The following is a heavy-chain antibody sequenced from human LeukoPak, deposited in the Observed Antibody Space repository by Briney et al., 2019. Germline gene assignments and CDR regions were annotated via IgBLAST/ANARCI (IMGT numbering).Heavy chain of an antibody. CDR1: GFTFSASP. D-gene: IGHD2-21*01. J-gene: IGHJ4*02. Sequence: PGGALRLSCSASGFTFSASPMHWLRQAPGKGLQYVSAISATGHATYYGESVKGRFTISRDNSKNTLYLQMTSLREDDTGLYYCVKEIAYYDYWGQGTLVTVSS. V-gene: IGHV3-64D*09. CDR3: VKEIAYYDY. CDR2: ISATGHAT.